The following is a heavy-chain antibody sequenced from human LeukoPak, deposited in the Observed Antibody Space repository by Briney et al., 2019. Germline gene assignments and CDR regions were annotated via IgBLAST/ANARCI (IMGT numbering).Heavy chain of an antibody. Sequence: PSETLSLTCAVYGGSFSGYYWSWIRQPPGKGLKWIGEINHSGSTNYNPSLKSRVTISVDTSKNQFSLKLSSVTAADTAVYYCARHIAYCSGGSCYGLDYWGQGTLVTVSS. CDR2: INHSGST. V-gene: IGHV4-34*01. J-gene: IGHJ4*02. CDR1: GGSFSGYY. D-gene: IGHD2-15*01. CDR3: ARHIAYCSGGSCYGLDY.